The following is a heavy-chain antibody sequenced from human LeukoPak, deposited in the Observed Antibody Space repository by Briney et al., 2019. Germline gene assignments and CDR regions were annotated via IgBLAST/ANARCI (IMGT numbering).Heavy chain of an antibody. CDR2: IYYSGST. V-gene: IGHV4-59*01. D-gene: IGHD1-14*01. CDR3: ARGRSNYYYGMDV. CDR1: GGSISSYF. Sequence: SETLSLTCTVSGGSISSYFWSWIRQPPGKGLEWIGYIYYSGSTNYNPSLKSRVTISVDTSKNQFSLKLSSVTAADTAVYYCARGRSNYYYGMDVWGQGTTVTVSS. J-gene: IGHJ6*02.